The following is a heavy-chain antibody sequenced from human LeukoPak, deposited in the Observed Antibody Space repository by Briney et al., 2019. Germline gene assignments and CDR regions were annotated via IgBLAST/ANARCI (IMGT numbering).Heavy chain of an antibody. D-gene: IGHD6-25*01. CDR2: INPNSGGT. CDR3: ARDRGDYYFDY. Sequence: VASVKVSCKASGYTFTGYYMHWVRQAPGQGLEWMGWINPNSGGTKYAQKFQGRVTMTTDTSTTTAYMELRSLRSDDTAVYFCARDRGDYYFDYWGQGTLVSVSS. CDR1: GYTFTGYY. J-gene: IGHJ4*02. V-gene: IGHV1-2*02.